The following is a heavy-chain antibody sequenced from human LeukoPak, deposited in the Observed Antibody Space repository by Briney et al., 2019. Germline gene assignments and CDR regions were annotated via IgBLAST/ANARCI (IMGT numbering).Heavy chain of an antibody. Sequence: GGSLRLSCAASGFIFDDYAMHWVRKAQGTGQDWVSGISWNSGSLAYADSVKGRFTISRDNAKNSLYLQMNSLRTEDTALYYCARGLGGDQGYFDLWGRGTLATVSS. CDR3: ARGLGGDQGYFDL. V-gene: IGHV3-9*01. CDR1: GFIFDDYA. CDR2: ISWNSGSL. D-gene: IGHD3-10*01. J-gene: IGHJ2*01.